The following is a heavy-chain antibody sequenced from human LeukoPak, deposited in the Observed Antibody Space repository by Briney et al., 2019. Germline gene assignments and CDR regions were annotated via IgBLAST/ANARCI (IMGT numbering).Heavy chain of an antibody. J-gene: IGHJ4*02. V-gene: IGHV1-2*02. CDR3: AVSVQAAAIPAFDN. CDR2: ISPSNGAT. D-gene: IGHD6-25*01. CDR1: GSMFAGHY. Sequence: WASVKVSCKASGSMFAGHYRHWMRQAPGQKLEWMGWISPSNGATRYAQNFQGRVTMTRDTSISTAYMELSDLRSDDTAVYYCAVSVQAAAIPAFDNWGQGTLVTVSS.